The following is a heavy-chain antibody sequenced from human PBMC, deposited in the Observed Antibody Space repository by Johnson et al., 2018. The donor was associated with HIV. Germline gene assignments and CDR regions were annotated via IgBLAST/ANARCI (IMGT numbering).Heavy chain of an antibody. V-gene: IGHV3-15*01. CDR2: IKSKTDGGTT. CDR3: TRARAYSGYDDAFDI. CDR1: GFIFSNAW. J-gene: IGHJ3*02. D-gene: IGHD5-12*01. Sequence: VQLVESGGGLVKREGSLRLSCAPSGFIFSNAWMSWVRQAPGKGLEWVGRIKSKTDGGTTDYAAPVKGRFTISRDDSKNTLYLQMNSLKIEDTAVYYCTRARAYSGYDDAFDIWGLGTMVTVSS.